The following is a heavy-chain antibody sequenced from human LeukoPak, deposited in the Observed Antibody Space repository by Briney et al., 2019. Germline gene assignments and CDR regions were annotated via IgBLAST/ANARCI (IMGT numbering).Heavy chain of an antibody. V-gene: IGHV3-7*01. CDR3: ARDPPRRSDF. CDR2: ISEDGSRE. J-gene: IGHJ4*02. Sequence: GGSLRLSCAASGFTFSNFLMTWVRHSPGKGLEWVASISEDGSRELYVDSAKGRFSISRDNANNALSLQMNSLRVEDTAVYYCARDPPRRSDFWGQGTLVTVSS. CDR1: GFTFSNFL.